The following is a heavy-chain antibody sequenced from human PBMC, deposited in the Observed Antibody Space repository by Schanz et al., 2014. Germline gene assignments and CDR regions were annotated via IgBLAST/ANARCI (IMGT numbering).Heavy chain of an antibody. D-gene: IGHD4-17*01. J-gene: IGHJ4*02. CDR3: ARPFLVCYGDRAY. CDR1: GFPFTIYT. V-gene: IGHV3-23*01. Sequence: EVQLLESGGGLVQPGGSLRLSCAPSGFPFTIYTMSWVRQPPGKGLQWVSSLSGDGGTTHYADAVKGRFTISRDNYKNTLYLQMDSLSTEDTAVYFCARPFLVCYGDRAYWGQGTLLTVSS. CDR2: LSGDGGTT.